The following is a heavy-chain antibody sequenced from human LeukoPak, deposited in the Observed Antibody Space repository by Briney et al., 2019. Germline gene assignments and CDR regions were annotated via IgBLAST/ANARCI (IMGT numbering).Heavy chain of an antibody. CDR3: ARGRWAARPKYYYYMDV. J-gene: IGHJ6*03. D-gene: IGHD6-6*01. Sequence: ASVKVSCKASGYTFTIYDINWVRQATGQGLEWMGRMNPNTGNTCYAQKFQGRVTITRDTSISTAYMELSSLRSEDTAVYYCARGRWAARPKYYYYMDVWGKGTTVTVSS. CDR1: GYTFTIYD. CDR2: MNPNTGNT. V-gene: IGHV1-8*03.